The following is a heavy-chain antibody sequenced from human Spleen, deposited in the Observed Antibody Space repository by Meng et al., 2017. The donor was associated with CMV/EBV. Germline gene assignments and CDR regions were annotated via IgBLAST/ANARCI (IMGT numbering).Heavy chain of an antibody. CDR3: AGPQVRYSYGYKSFDY. J-gene: IGHJ4*02. Sequence: SETLSLTCTVSGASITRHYWNWIRQAPGKRPEWIGYIGYTGISDYTPSLTSRVSMSVDVSKNQFSLILNSVTAADTAVYYCAGPQVRYSYGYKSFDYWGQGILVTVSS. CDR2: IGYTGIS. V-gene: IGHV4-59*11. CDR1: GASITRHY. D-gene: IGHD5-18*01.